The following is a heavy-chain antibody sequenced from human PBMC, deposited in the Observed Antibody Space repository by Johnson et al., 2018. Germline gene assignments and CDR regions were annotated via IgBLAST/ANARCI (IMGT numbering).Heavy chain of an antibody. D-gene: IGHD3-3*01. CDR1: GGSISSSSYY. CDR2: IYYSGSP. Sequence: QVQLQESGPGLVKPSETLSLTCTVSGGSISSSSYYWGWIRQPPGKGLEWIGSIYYSGSPYSTPSLKSRVTISGDTSKNQFSLKLSSVTAADTAVYYCARESRLRFGGDYYMDFWGKGTTVTVSS. V-gene: IGHV4-39*07. CDR3: ARESRLRFGGDYYMDF. J-gene: IGHJ6*03.